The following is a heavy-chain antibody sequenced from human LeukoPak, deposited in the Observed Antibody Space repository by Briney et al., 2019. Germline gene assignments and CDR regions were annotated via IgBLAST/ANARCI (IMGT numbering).Heavy chain of an antibody. J-gene: IGHJ4*02. CDR1: GGSLSSYY. CDR3: ARDLYGDYLFDY. CDR2: IYTSGST. V-gene: IGHV4-4*07. D-gene: IGHD4-17*01. Sequence: SETLSLTCTVSGGSLSSYYRSWIRQPAGNGLEWIGRIYTSGSTNYNPSLKSRVTMSVDTSKNQFSLTLSSVTAADTAVYYCARDLYGDYLFDYWGQGTLVTVSS.